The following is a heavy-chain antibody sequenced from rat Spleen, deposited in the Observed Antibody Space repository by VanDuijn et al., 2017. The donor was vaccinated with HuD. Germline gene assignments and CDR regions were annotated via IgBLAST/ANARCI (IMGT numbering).Heavy chain of an antibody. D-gene: IGHD1-12*02. CDR3: ARLYYDGTYYYDVMMP. Sequence: EVQLQESGPGLVKPSQSLSLTCSVTGYSITSSYRWNWIRKFPGNKLEWMGYINSAGSTNYNPSLKSRISITRDTSKNQFFLQVNSVTTEDTATYYCARLYYDGTYYYDVMMPGVKELQSLSPQ. V-gene: IGHV3-3*01. CDR1: GYSITSSYR. J-gene: IGHJ4*01. CDR2: INSAGST.